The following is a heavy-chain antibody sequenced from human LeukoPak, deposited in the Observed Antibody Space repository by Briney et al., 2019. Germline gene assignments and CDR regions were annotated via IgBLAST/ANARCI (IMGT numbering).Heavy chain of an antibody. CDR2: ISSSSSYI. Sequence: PGGSLRLSCAASGFTFSSYSMNWVRQAPGKGLEWVSSISSSSSYIYYADSVKGRFTISRDSAKNSLHLQMNSLRAEDTAVYYCARDKGYGDYGNAFDIWGQGTVVTVSS. V-gene: IGHV3-21*01. CDR1: GFTFSSYS. CDR3: ARDKGYGDYGNAFDI. J-gene: IGHJ3*02. D-gene: IGHD4-17*01.